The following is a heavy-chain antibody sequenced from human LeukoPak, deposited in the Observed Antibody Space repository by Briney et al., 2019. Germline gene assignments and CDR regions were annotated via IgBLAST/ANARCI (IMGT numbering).Heavy chain of an antibody. CDR3: ARAPRTVPDFDY. D-gene: IGHD4-17*01. CDR2: ISSSSSYI. J-gene: IGHJ4*02. CDR1: GFTFSSYR. Sequence: GGSLRLSCAASGFTFSSYRMNWVRQAPGKGLEWVSSISSSSSYIYYADSVKGRFAISRDNAKNSLYLQMNSLRAEDTAVYYCARAPRTVPDFDYWGQGTLVTVSS. V-gene: IGHV3-21*01.